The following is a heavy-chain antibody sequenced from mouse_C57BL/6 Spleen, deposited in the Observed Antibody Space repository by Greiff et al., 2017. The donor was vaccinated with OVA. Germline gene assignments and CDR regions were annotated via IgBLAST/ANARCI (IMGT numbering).Heavy chain of an antibody. D-gene: IGHD2-2*01. J-gene: IGHJ1*03. V-gene: IGHV1-64*01. CDR1: GYTFTSYW. Sequence: QVQLQQPGAELVKPGASVKLSCKASGYTFTSYWMHWVKQRPGQGLEWIGMIHPTSGSTNYNEKFKSKATLTVDKSSSTAYMQLSSLTSEDSAVYYCANYYGYHWYFDVWGTGTTVTVSS. CDR3: ANYYGYHWYFDV. CDR2: IHPTSGST.